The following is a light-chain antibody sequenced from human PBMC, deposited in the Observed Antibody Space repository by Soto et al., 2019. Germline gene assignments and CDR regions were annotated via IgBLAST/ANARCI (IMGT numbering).Light chain of an antibody. CDR2: LGS. Sequence: DIVMTQSPLSLPVTPGEPASISCRSSQSLLHGKGYNYLDWYLKKPGQSPQLLIYLGSNRASGVPDRVSGSGSGTDFTLKISRVEAEDVGVYYCMQALQTPLTFGGGSKVEIK. V-gene: IGKV2-28*01. CDR3: MQALQTPLT. J-gene: IGKJ4*01. CDR1: QSLLHGKGYNY.